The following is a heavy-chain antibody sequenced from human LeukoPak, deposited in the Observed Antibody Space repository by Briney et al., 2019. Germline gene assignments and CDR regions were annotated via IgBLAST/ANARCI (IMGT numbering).Heavy chain of an antibody. CDR1: GGSISSYY. J-gene: IGHJ6*01. V-gene: IGHV4-4*07. Sequence: SETLSLTCTVSGGSISSYYWSWIRQPAGKGLEWIGRIYTSGSTNYIPSLESRVTMSLDTSKNQFSLDLSSVTAADTAVYYCARDRVSGWFGETLTADGMDVWGQGTTVTVSS. CDR3: ARDRVSGWFGETLTADGMDV. CDR2: IYTSGST. D-gene: IGHD3-10*01.